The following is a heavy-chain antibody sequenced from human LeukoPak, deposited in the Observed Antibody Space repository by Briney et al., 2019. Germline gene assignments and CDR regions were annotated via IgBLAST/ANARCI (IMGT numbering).Heavy chain of an antibody. J-gene: IGHJ4*02. D-gene: IGHD1-14*01. CDR1: GFTFNAYA. Sequence: PGGSLRLSCAASGFTFNAYAMAWVRQAPGKGLEWVSTIFYSGGPTFYADSVKGRFTISRDDSKSSLYLQMTSMRVEDTAIYYGAKADLNPPNSDHWGQGTLVTVSS. V-gene: IGHV3-23*01. CDR3: AKADLNPPNSDH. CDR2: IFYSGGPT.